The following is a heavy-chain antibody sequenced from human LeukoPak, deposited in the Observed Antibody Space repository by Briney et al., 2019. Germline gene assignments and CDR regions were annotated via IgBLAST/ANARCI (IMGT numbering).Heavy chain of an antibody. J-gene: IGHJ4*02. V-gene: IGHV3-30*18. D-gene: IGHD6-19*01. Sequence: GGSLRLSCAASGFTFSNYGMHWVRQAPGKGLEWVAIISSVGSDKYYADSVKGRFSVSRDNSKSTQYLQMNSLRAEDTAMYYCAKDGPGFSGWADYWGQGTLVTVSS. CDR3: AKDGPGFSGWADY. CDR1: GFTFSNYG. CDR2: ISSVGSDK.